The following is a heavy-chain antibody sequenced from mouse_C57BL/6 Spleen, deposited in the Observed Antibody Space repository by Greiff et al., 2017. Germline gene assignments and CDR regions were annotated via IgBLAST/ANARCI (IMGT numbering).Heavy chain of an antibody. V-gene: IGHV1-61*01. CDR1: GYTFTSYW. CDR2: IYPSDSET. D-gene: IGHD1-1*01. CDR3: ARGVGAMDY. Sequence: VKLQQPGAELVRPGSSVKLSCKASGYTFTSYWMDWVKQRPGQGLEWIGNIYPSDSETHYNQKFKDKATLTVDKSSSTAYMQLSSLTSEDSAVYYCARGVGAMDYWGQGTSVTVSS. J-gene: IGHJ4*01.